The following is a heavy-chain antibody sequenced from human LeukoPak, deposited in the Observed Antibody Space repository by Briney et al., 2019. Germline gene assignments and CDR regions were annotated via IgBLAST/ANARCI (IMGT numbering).Heavy chain of an antibody. J-gene: IGHJ4*02. D-gene: IGHD6-19*01. CDR2: IYPGDSDT. CDR1: GYSFINYW. CDR3: ARLEGNHIAVAGLGY. V-gene: IGHV5-51*01. Sequence: GESLKISCKGSGYSFINYWIGWVRQMPGKGLEWMGIIYPGDSDTRYSPSIQGQVTISADKSISTAYLQWSSLKASDTAMYYCARLEGNHIAVAGLGYWGQGTLVTVSS.